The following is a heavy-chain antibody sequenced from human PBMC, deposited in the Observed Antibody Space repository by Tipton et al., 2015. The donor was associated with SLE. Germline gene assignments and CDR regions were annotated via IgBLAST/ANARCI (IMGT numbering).Heavy chain of an antibody. J-gene: IGHJ6*02. Sequence: GSLRLSCAASGFTVSSNYMSWVRQAPGKGLEWVSVIYSGGSTYYADSVKGRFTISRDNSKNTLYLQMNSLRAEDTAVYYCAREGYSSFIYYYYYGMDVWGQGTTVTVSS. CDR3: AREGYSSFIYYYYYGMDV. CDR1: GFTVSSNY. D-gene: IGHD6-13*01. CDR2: IYSGGST. V-gene: IGHV3-53*01.